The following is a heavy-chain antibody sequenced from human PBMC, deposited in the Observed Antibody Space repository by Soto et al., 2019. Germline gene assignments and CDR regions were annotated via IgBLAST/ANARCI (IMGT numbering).Heavy chain of an antibody. CDR1: VFAFSSYG. V-gene: IGHV3-30*03. Sequence: QVQLVESEGGVVQPGRSLRLSCAASVFAFSSYGMHWVRQAPGRGLEWVAVISYDGSNIYYADSVKGRFTISRDNSKNPLFLQMNSLRAEDTAVYYCARPGRNFWSGRYYFDYWGQGTLVTVSS. D-gene: IGHD3-3*01. CDR2: ISYDGSNI. J-gene: IGHJ4*02. CDR3: ARPGRNFWSGRYYFDY.